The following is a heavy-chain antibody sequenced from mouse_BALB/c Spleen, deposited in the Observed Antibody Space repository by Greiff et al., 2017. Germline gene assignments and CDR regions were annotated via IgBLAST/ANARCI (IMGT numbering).Heavy chain of an antibody. V-gene: IGHV1-5*01. CDR3: TREDYYGSSPYYYAMDY. J-gene: IGHJ4*01. Sequence: EVQLQQSGTVLARPGASVKMSCKASGYTFTSYWMHWVKQRPGQGLEWIGAIYPGNSDTSYNQKFKGKAKLTAVTSTSTAYMELSSLTNEDSAVYYCTREDYYGSSPYYYAMDYWGQGTSVTVSS. CDR1: GYTFTSYW. CDR2: IYPGNSDT. D-gene: IGHD1-1*01.